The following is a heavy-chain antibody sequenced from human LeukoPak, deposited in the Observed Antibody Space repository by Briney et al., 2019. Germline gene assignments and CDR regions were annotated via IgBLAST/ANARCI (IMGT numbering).Heavy chain of an antibody. Sequence: GGSLRLSCAASGFTVSSNYMSWVRQAPGKGLEWVSVIYSGGSTYYADSVKGRFTISRDNSKNTLYLQMNSLRAEDTAVYYCARGAVGATGLFDYWGQGTLVTVSS. CDR2: IYSGGST. J-gene: IGHJ4*02. CDR1: GFTVSSNY. V-gene: IGHV3-66*01. CDR3: ARGAVGATGLFDY. D-gene: IGHD1-26*01.